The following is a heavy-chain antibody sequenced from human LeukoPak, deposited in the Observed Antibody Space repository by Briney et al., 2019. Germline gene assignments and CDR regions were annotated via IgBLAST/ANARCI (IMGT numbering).Heavy chain of an antibody. Sequence: GGSLRLSCVASGFTFSSYWMHWVRQAPGKGLVWVSRVSPDGSSTIYADSVKGRFTISRDNAKNTLYLEMNSLRVEDTAGYYCAIGVQSSYSVVVRMDVWGKGTTVTVSS. V-gene: IGHV3-74*01. CDR1: GFTFSSYW. D-gene: IGHD2-2*01. CDR2: VSPDGSST. J-gene: IGHJ6*04. CDR3: AIGVQSSYSVVVRMDV.